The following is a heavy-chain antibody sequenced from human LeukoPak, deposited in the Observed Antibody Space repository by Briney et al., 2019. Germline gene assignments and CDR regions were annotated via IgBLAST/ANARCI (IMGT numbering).Heavy chain of an antibody. CDR2: ISGSGGST. D-gene: IGHD3-22*01. V-gene: IGHV3-23*01. Sequence: ETLSLTCAVSGGSISSSNWWSWVRQAPGKGLEWVSVISGSGGSTYYADSVKGRFTISRDNSKNTLYLQMNSLRAEDTAVYYCAEGKGTGNYYDNSGYYIDYWGQGTLVTVSS. J-gene: IGHJ4*02. CDR3: AEGKGTGNYYDNSGYYIDY. CDR1: GGSISSSN.